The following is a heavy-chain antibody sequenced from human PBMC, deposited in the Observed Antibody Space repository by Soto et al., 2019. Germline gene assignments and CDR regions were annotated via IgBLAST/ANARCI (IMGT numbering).Heavy chain of an antibody. D-gene: IGHD1-1*01. CDR1: GFTFANYA. Sequence: GGALRLSCAASGFTFANYAMHWVRQAPGKGLEWVSRISWNRGSIGYADSVKGRFTISRDNTKNSLYLQMNSLRAEDTALYYCAKDMGTTGTTGGFDPWGQGTLVTVSS. V-gene: IGHV3-9*01. J-gene: IGHJ5*02. CDR2: ISWNRGSI. CDR3: AKDMGTTGTTGGFDP.